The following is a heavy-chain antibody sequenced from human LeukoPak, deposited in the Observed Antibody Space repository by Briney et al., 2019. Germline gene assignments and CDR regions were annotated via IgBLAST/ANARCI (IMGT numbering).Heavy chain of an antibody. CDR3: AKDRGAPRSSDY. D-gene: IGHD3-10*01. J-gene: IGHJ4*02. Sequence: GGSLRLSCAASGFTFSSYAMHWVRQAPGKGLEWVAVISYDGSNKYYADSVKGRLTISRDNSKNTLYLQMNSLRAEDTAVYYRAKDRGAPRSSDYWGQGTLVTVSS. V-gene: IGHV3-30-3*01. CDR1: GFTFSSYA. CDR2: ISYDGSNK.